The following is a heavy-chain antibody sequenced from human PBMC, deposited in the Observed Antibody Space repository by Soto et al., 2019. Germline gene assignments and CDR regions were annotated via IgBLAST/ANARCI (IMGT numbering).Heavy chain of an antibody. CDR3: ARDQPGYSYGYGLGY. CDR1: GFTFSSYS. CDR2: ISSSSSYI. V-gene: IGHV3-21*01. D-gene: IGHD5-18*01. J-gene: IGHJ4*02. Sequence: EVQLVESGGGLVKPGGSLRLSSAASGFTFSSYSMNWVRQAPGKGLEWVSSISSSSSYIYYADSVKGRFTISRDNAKNSLYLQMNGLRAEDTAVYYCARDQPGYSYGYGLGYWGQGTLVTVSS.